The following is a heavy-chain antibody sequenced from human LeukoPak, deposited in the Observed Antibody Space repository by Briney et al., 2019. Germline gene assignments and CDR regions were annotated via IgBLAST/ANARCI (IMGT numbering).Heavy chain of an antibody. Sequence: ASVKVSCKVSGYTLTELSMHWVRQAPGKGLEWMGGFDPEDGETIYAQKFQGRVTMTEDTSTDTAYMELSSLRSEDTAVYYCATAATVTTGRLDYFDYWGQGTLVTVSS. V-gene: IGHV1-24*01. D-gene: IGHD4-17*01. J-gene: IGHJ4*02. CDR2: FDPEDGET. CDR1: GYTLTELS. CDR3: ATAATVTTGRLDYFDY.